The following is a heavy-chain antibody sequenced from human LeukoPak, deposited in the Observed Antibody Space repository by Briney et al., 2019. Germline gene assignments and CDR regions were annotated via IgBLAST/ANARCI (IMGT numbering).Heavy chain of an antibody. J-gene: IGHJ5*02. CDR1: GGTFSSYA. D-gene: IGHD3-10*01. CDR2: IIPIFGTA. V-gene: IGHV1-69*13. CDR3: ASLRYTMVRGVIITPIVNWFDP. Sequence: SVKVSCKASGGTFSSYAISWVRQAPGQGLEWMGGIIPIFGTANYAQKFQGRVTITADESTSTAYMELSSLRSEDTAVYYCASLRYTMVRGVIITPIVNWFDPWGQGTLVTVSS.